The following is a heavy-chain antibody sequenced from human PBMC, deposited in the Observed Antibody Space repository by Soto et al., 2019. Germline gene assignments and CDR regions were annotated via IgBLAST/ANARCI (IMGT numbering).Heavy chain of an antibody. Sequence: SDTLSLTCTVSGGSISSSSYYWGWIRQPPGKGLEWIGSIYYSGSTYYNPSLKSRVTISVDTSKNQFSLKLSSVTAADTAVYYCARKTGGWFDPWGQGTLVTVSS. D-gene: IGHD3-10*01. CDR2: IYYSGST. CDR1: GGSISSSSYY. J-gene: IGHJ5*02. CDR3: ARKTGGWFDP. V-gene: IGHV4-39*07.